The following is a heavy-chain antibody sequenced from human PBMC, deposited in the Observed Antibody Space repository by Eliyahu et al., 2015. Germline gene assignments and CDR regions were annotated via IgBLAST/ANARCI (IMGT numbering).Heavy chain of an antibody. CDR1: GGSISSYY. J-gene: IGHJ4*02. CDR2: IYTSGSP. V-gene: IGHV4-4*09. Sequence: QVQLQESGPGLVKPSETLSLTCTVSGGSISSYYWSWIRQPPGKGLEWIGYIYTSGSPNHHPSLKSRVTISVDTSKNQFSLKLSSVTAADTAVYYCARHGDILTGYYPYFDYWGQGTLVTVSS. D-gene: IGHD3-9*01. CDR3: ARHGDILTGYYPYFDY.